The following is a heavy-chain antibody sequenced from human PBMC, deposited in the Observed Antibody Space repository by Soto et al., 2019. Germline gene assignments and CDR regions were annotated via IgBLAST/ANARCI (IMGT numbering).Heavy chain of an antibody. J-gene: IGHJ4*02. CDR3: TTGPPVRGHCSGGSCY. CDR1: GISFNDAW. V-gene: IGHV3-15*01. D-gene: IGHD2-15*01. CDR2: IRSKRVGATI. Sequence: EVQLVESGGGLVKPGGSLRLSCAASGISFNDAWISWVRQAPGQGLEWIGGIRSKRVGATIDYAAPVKGRFTISRDDSQDTVSLQMNILKTEDTAVYYCTTGPPVRGHCSGGSCYWSQGTLVTVSS.